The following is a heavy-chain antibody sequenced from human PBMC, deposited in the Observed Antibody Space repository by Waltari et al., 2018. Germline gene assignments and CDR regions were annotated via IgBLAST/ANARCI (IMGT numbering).Heavy chain of an antibody. V-gene: IGHV1-8*01. Sequence: QVQLVQSGAEVKKPGASVKVSCKASGYPFTSYDINWVRQATGQGLEWMGWMNPNSGNTGYAQKFQGRVTMTRNTSISTAYMELSSLRSEDTAVYYCARTGSIAARPRSGYYFDYWGQGTLVTVSS. CDR1: GYPFTSYD. CDR2: MNPNSGNT. CDR3: ARTGSIAARPRSGYYFDY. D-gene: IGHD6-6*01. J-gene: IGHJ4*02.